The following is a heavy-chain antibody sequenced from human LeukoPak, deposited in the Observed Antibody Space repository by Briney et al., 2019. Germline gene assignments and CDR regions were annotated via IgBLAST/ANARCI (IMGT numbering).Heavy chain of an antibody. Sequence: GGSLRLSCAASGFIFSSYWMHWVRHAPGKGLVWVSRISSVGSITTYAASVKGRFTISRDNAKNTLYLQMNSLTAEDTAVYYCARGDVVVPAAMAPDPWGQGTLVTVSS. V-gene: IGHV3-74*01. CDR3: ARGDVVVPAAMAPDP. J-gene: IGHJ5*02. CDR1: GFIFSSYW. D-gene: IGHD2-2*01. CDR2: ISSVGSIT.